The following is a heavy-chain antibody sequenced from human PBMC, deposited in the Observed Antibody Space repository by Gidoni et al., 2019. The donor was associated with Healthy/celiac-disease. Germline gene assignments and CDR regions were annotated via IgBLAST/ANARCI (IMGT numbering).Heavy chain of an antibody. CDR2: IKQDGSEK. Sequence: EVQLVESGGGLVQPGGSLRRSCAASGFTWRSYWMSWVRQAPGKGLEWVANIKQDGSEKYYVDAVKGRFTISRDNAKNSLYLQMNSLRAEDTAVYYCARELDSSGWYASIGYWGQGTLVTVSS. CDR3: ARELDSSGWYASIGY. D-gene: IGHD6-19*01. J-gene: IGHJ4*02. CDR1: GFTWRSYW. V-gene: IGHV3-7*01.